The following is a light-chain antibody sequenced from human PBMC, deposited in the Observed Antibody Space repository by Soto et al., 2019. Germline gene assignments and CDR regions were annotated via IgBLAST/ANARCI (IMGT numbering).Light chain of an antibody. CDR2: DAS. CDR1: HNIERW. V-gene: IGKV1-5*01. Sequence: IQMSQSPSTLSASVGDRVTITCRASHNIERWMAWYQQKPGKAPSLLIFDASTLHSGVPSRFSGSRSGKDFTLTISSLQHDDFATYYCQQFAISTTFGQATKV. J-gene: IGKJ1*01. CDR3: QQFAISTT.